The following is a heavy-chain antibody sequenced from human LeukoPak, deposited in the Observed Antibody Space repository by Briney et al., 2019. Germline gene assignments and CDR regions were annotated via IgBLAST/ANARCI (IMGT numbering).Heavy chain of an antibody. CDR1: GGSISSYY. CDR3: ARLMIVVAPYYYYGMDV. V-gene: IGHV4-59*12. D-gene: IGHD3-22*01. CDR2: IYYSGST. J-gene: IGHJ6*02. Sequence: SETLSLTCTVSGGSISSYYWSWIRQPPGKGLEWIGYIYYSGSTNYNPSLKSRVTISVDTSKNQFSLKLSSVTAADTAVYYCARLMIVVAPYYYYGMDVWGQGTTVTVSS.